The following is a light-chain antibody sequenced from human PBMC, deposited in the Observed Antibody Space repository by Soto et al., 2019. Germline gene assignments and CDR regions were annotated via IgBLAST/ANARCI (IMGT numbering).Light chain of an antibody. CDR1: QSVSSNY. J-gene: IGKJ1*01. V-gene: IGKV3-20*01. Sequence: EIVLTQSPGTLSLSPGERATLSCRAGQSVSSNYLAWYQQKPGQAPRLLIYGASSRATGIPDRFSGSGSGTDFTLTISRLEPEDFAVYYCQQYGGSWTFGRGTKVDIK. CDR3: QQYGGSWT. CDR2: GAS.